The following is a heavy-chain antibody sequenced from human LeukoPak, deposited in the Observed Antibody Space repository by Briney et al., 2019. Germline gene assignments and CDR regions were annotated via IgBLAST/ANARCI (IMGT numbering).Heavy chain of an antibody. CDR1: GFTFSSYA. CDR3: ARRAGAYSHPYDY. J-gene: IGHJ4*02. CDR2: ISGSGGST. Sequence: GGSLRLSCVPSGFTFSSYAMSWVRQAPGKGLEWVSGISGSGGSTHYSDSVKGRFTISRDNSKNTLYLQMNSLRAEDTAVYYCARRAGAYSHPYDYWGQGTLVTVSS. D-gene: IGHD4/OR15-4a*01. V-gene: IGHV3-23*01.